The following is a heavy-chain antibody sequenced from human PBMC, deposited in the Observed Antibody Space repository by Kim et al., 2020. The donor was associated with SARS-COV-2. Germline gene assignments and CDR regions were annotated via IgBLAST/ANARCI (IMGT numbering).Heavy chain of an antibody. V-gene: IGHV1-18*01. Sequence: ASVKVSCKASGYTFTSYGISWVRQAPGQGLEWMGWISAYNGNTNYAQKLQGRVTMTTDTSTSTAYMELRSLRSDDTAVYYCARGKWELTPRYYYGMDVWGQGTTVTVSS. CDR2: ISAYNGNT. J-gene: IGHJ6*02. D-gene: IGHD1-26*01. CDR1: GYTFTSYG. CDR3: ARGKWELTPRYYYGMDV.